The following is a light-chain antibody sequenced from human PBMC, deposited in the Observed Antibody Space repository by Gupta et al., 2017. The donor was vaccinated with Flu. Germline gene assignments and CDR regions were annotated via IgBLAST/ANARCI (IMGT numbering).Light chain of an antibody. CDR3: SSYTSSNTWV. J-gene: IGLJ3*02. CDR1: SSDVGGHDY. Sequence: ALTTLASVAACPGESFTMTCSATSSDVGGHDYVSWFQQHPGKAPTLMIYEVTNRPLGVSDRFSGSKSGNTASLTISGLQAEDEADYYCSSYTSSNTWVFGGGTKLTVL. CDR2: EVT. V-gene: IGLV2-14*01.